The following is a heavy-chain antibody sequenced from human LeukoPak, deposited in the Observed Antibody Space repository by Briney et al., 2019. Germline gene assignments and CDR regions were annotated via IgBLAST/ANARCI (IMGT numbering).Heavy chain of an antibody. CDR1: GFTFSSYG. J-gene: IGHJ3*02. CDR3: AKSYYAGVAVGPDAFDI. V-gene: IGHV3-30*18. Sequence: PGGSLRLSCAASGFTFSSYGMHWVRQAPGKGLEWVTVISYDGSKQNYADSVKGRFTISRDNPKNTVYLQINSLRAEDTAVYYCAKSYYAGVAVGPDAFDIWGQGTMVTVSS. D-gene: IGHD2-15*01. CDR2: ISYDGSKQ.